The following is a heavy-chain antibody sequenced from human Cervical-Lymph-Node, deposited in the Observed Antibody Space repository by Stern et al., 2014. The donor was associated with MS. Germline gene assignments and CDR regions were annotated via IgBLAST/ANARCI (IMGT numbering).Heavy chain of an antibody. V-gene: IGHV3-23*04. CDR2: ISGSGGST. Sequence: EVQLVESGGGLVQPGGSLRLSCAASGFTFSTYAMSWVRQAPGKGLEWVSGISGSGGSTYYADFVKGRFTIARDNSKHTLYLQMNSLSADDTAVYYCGVAGNYWGQGTLVTVSS. CDR3: GVAGNY. J-gene: IGHJ4*02. CDR1: GFTFSTYA. D-gene: IGHD1-1*01.